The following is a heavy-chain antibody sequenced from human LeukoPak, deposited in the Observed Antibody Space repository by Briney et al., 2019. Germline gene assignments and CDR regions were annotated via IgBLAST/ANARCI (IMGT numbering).Heavy chain of an antibody. V-gene: IGHV1-69*05. D-gene: IGHD5-24*01. CDR3: ARPGGRRWLQLNAFDI. CDR2: IIPIFVTA. Sequence: SVKVSCKASGGTFISYAISWVRQAPGQGREWMGGIIPIFVTANYPQKFQGRVTITTDESTSTAYMELSSLRSEDTAVYYCARPGGRRWLQLNAFDIWGQGTMVTVSS. J-gene: IGHJ3*02. CDR1: GGTFISYA.